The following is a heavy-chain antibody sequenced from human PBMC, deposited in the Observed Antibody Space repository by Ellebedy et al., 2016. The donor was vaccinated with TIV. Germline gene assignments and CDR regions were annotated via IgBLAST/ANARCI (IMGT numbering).Heavy chain of an antibody. CDR2: IYPGDSDT. J-gene: IGHJ3*02. CDR3: ARHVRQLVRGDAFDI. CDR1: GYSFTSYW. D-gene: IGHD6-13*01. Sequence: GESLKISCKGSGYSFTSYWIGWVRQMPGKGLEWMGIIYPGDSDTRYSPSFQGQVTISADKSISTAYLQWSSLKASDTAMYYCARHVRQLVRGDAFDIWGQGTMVTVSS. V-gene: IGHV5-51*01.